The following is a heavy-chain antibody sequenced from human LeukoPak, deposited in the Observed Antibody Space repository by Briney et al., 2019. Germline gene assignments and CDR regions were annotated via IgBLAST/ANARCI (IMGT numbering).Heavy chain of an antibody. CDR3: AREDCTNGVCHFDY. V-gene: IGHV3-30-3*01. Sequence: PGGSLRLSCAASGFTFSSYAMHWVRQAPGKGLEWVAVISYDGSNKYYADSVKGRFTISSDNSKNTLYLQMNSLRAEDTAVYYCAREDCTNGVCHFDYWGQGTLVTVSS. J-gene: IGHJ4*02. CDR2: ISYDGSNK. CDR1: GFTFSSYA. D-gene: IGHD2-8*01.